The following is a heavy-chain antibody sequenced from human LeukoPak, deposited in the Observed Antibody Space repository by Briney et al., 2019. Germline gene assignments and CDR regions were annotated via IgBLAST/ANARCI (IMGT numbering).Heavy chain of an antibody. CDR1: GFTFSSYW. J-gene: IGHJ5*02. Sequence: GGSLRLSCAASGFTFSSYWMHWVRQAPGKGLVWVSGIRSDESNTKYADSVKGRFTISRDNAKNTLYLQMNSLRGEDTAVCYCARGLSVNWFDPWGQGTLVTVSS. CDR3: ARGLSVNWFDP. CDR2: IRSDESNT. V-gene: IGHV3-74*03.